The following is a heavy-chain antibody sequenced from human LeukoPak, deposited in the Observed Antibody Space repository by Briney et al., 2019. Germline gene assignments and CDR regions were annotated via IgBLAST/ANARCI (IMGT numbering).Heavy chain of an antibody. CDR1: GDSISSGSFY. CDR3: ARSKARFYYYYMDV. J-gene: IGHJ6*03. CDR2: IYYSGST. D-gene: IGHD6-6*01. Sequence: SETLSLTCTVSGDSISSGSFYWSWIRQPPGKGLEWIGYIYYSGSTNYNPSLKSRVTISVDTSKNQFSLKLSSVTAADTAVYYCARSKARFYYYYMDVWGKGTTVTVSS. V-gene: IGHV4-61*01.